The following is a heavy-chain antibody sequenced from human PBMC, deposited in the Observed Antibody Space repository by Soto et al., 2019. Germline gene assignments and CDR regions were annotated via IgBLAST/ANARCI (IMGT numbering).Heavy chain of an antibody. J-gene: IGHJ4*02. CDR3: ARDVGGEATIRY. CDR1: GGSFSKCV. CDR2: IIPNFGTT. D-gene: IGHD5-12*01. V-gene: IGHV1-69*01. Sequence: QVQLVQSGAEVKKPGSSVKVSCTASGGSFSKCVSSWVRQAPGQGLEWMGGIIPNFGTTNYAQKFQGKVTITADDTTRTAYLDLSGLTSADTSVYYFARDVGGEATIRYWGQGTLVTVSS.